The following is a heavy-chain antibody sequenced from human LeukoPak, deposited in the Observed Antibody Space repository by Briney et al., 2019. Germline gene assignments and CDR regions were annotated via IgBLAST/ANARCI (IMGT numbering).Heavy chain of an antibody. V-gene: IGHV3-48*01. CDR2: ISSSSSTI. D-gene: IGHD1-1*01. CDR3: ARGGGTTHYYYYYMDV. Sequence: GGSLRLSCAASGFTFSSYSMNWVRQAPGKGLEWVSYISSSSSTIYYADSVKGRFTISRDNAKNSLYLQMNSLRAEDTAVYYCARGGGTTHYYYYYMDVWGKGTTVTVSS. J-gene: IGHJ6*03. CDR1: GFTFSSYS.